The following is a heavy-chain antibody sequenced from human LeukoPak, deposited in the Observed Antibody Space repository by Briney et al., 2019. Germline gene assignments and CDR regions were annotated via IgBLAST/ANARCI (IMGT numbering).Heavy chain of an antibody. D-gene: IGHD6-19*01. V-gene: IGHV3-7*03. CDR1: GFTFRNYW. J-gene: IGHJ4*02. Sequence: PGGSLRLSCAASGFTFRNYWMSWVRQAPGTGLEWVANIKQGGSDRNYVTSVRRRFTISRDNAESSLYLQMNSLRAEDTAVYYCVRNLAVAGTCFDSWGQGTLVTVSS. CDR3: VRNLAVAGTCFDS. CDR2: IKQGGSDR.